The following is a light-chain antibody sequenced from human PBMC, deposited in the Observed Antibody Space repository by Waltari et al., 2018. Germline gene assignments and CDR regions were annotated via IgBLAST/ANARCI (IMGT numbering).Light chain of an antibody. J-gene: IGLJ2*01. V-gene: IGLV3-21*04. CDR2: YDS. CDR3: QVWASTSDRV. CDR1: NIGSET. Sequence: SYVLTQPPSVSVAPGETARITGGGANIGSETGHGYQQKPGQAPVVVIYYDSDRPSGIPDRFSGSNSGNAATLTISRVEAGDEADYYCQVWASTSDRVFGGGTKLTVV.